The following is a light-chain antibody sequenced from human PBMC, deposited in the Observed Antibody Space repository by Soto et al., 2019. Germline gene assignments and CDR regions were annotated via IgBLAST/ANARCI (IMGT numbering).Light chain of an antibody. CDR3: GSYTITSTLMI. J-gene: IGLJ2*01. Sequence: QSVLTQPASVSGSPGQSITISCSGTPSDIGAYNYVSWYQHLPGKAPEVIIYDVTNRPSGVSSRFSGSKSGTTASLTISGLQAEDEANYYCGSYTITSTLMIFGGGPKLTVL. V-gene: IGLV2-14*03. CDR2: DVT. CDR1: PSDIGAYNY.